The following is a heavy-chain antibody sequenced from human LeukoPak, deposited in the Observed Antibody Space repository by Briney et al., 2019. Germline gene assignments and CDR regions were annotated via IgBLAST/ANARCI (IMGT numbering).Heavy chain of an antibody. D-gene: IGHD5-12*01. Sequence: GGSLRLSCAASGFTFSNAWMSWVRQAPGKGLEWVGRIKSKTDGGTTDYAAPVKGRFTISRDDSKNTLYLQMNSLKTEDTAVYYCTTVIGFSPYDCFGYWGQGTLVTVSS. J-gene: IGHJ4*02. V-gene: IGHV3-15*01. CDR3: TTVIGFSPYDCFGY. CDR2: IKSKTDGGTT. CDR1: GFTFSNAW.